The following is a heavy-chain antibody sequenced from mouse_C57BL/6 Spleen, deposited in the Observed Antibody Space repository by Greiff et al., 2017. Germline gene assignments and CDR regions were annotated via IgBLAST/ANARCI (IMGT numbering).Heavy chain of an antibody. CDR1: GFTFSSYG. Sequence: EVQLVESGGDLVKPGGSLKLSCAASGFTFSSYGMSWVRQTPDKRLEWVATISSGGGYTYYPDSVKGRFTLSRDNATNTLYLQRSSLTSEDAAMYYCARLDWDTEFDYWGQGTTLTVSA. V-gene: IGHV5-6*01. CDR2: ISSGGGYT. J-gene: IGHJ2*01. D-gene: IGHD1-1*01. CDR3: ARLDWDTEFDY.